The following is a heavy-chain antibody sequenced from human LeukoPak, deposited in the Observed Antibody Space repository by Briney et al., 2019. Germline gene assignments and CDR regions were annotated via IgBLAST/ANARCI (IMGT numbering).Heavy chain of an antibody. V-gene: IGHV3-30*18. CDR2: ITYEGSNQ. CDR3: AKDRTRQAY. J-gene: IGHJ4*02. Sequence: GGSLRLSCAASGFSFGSYGMHWLRQAPGKGLEWVAVITYEGSNQYYADSVKGRFTISRDNSKNTLYLQMNSLRAEDTAVYYCAKDRTRQAYWGQGTLVTVSS. CDR1: GFSFGSYG. D-gene: IGHD3-3*01.